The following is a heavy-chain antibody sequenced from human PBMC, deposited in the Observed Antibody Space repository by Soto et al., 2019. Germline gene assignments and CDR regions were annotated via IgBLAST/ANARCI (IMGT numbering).Heavy chain of an antibody. D-gene: IGHD5-18*01. Sequence: QVQLQESGPGLVKPSETLSLTCTVSGVSIRGYHWSWIRQSAGEGLQWVGRIYSSGSANYNPSLKSRVTMSVDTSKNQFSLNLNSVTAADTAIYHCAREYSYHFDPWGQGTLVTVSS. J-gene: IGHJ5*02. CDR1: GVSIRGYH. V-gene: IGHV4-4*07. CDR3: AREYSYHFDP. CDR2: IYSSGSA.